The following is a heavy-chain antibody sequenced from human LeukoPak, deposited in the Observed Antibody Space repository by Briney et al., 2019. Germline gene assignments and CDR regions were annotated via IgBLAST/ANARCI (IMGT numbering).Heavy chain of an antibody. CDR2: IYWNDDK. D-gene: IGHD3-3*01. Sequence: SGPTLVNPTQTLTLTCTFSGFSLSTSGVGVGWIRQPPGKALEWLALIYWNDDKRYSPSLKSRLIITKDTSKNQVVLTMTNMDPVDTATYYCALGHDFWSGYRDFDYWGQGTLVTVSS. J-gene: IGHJ4*02. CDR1: GFSLSTSGVG. CDR3: ALGHDFWSGYRDFDY. V-gene: IGHV2-5*01.